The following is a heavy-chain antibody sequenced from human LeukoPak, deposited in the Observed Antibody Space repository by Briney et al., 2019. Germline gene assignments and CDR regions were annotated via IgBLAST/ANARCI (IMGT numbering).Heavy chain of an antibody. CDR3: ARSIGGSYLFDY. CDR1: GFTYSSYS. J-gene: IGHJ4*02. D-gene: IGHD1-26*01. V-gene: IGHV3-21*01. CDR2: ISSSSSYI. Sequence: GGSLRLSCAASGFTYSSYSMNWVRQAPGKGLEWVSSISSSSSYIYYADSVKGRFTISRDNAKNSLYLQMNSLRAEDTAVYYCARSIGGSYLFDYWGQGTLVTVSS.